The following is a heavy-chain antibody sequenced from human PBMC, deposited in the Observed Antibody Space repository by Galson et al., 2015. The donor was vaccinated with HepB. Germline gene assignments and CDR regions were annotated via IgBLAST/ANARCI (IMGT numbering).Heavy chain of an antibody. CDR2: IIPIVGVT. CDR1: GGTFSGYT. V-gene: IGHV1-69*02. J-gene: IGHJ4*02. CDR3: VTFGYGDYDLGVH. Sequence: SVKVSCKASGGTFSGYTMSWVRQAPGQGLEWMGRIIPIVGVTNYAQKFQDRLTITADKSTTTVYMYLSSLRSEDTAIYYCVTFGYGDYDLGVHWGQGTLVTISS. D-gene: IGHD5-12*01.